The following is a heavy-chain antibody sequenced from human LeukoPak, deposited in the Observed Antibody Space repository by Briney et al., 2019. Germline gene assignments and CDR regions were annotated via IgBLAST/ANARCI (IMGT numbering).Heavy chain of an antibody. V-gene: IGHV3-23*01. Sequence: GGSLRLSCAASGFTFNNYAMSWVRQAPGKGLEWVSAISGSGGSTYYADSVKGRFTISRDNSNNRLHLQVDSLRAEDTAVCAKMVSSSWYSNREYYFDYWGQGTLVSVSS. CDR3: MVSSSWYSNREYYFDY. CDR2: ISGSGGST. D-gene: IGHD6-19*01. CDR1: GFTFNNYA. J-gene: IGHJ4*02.